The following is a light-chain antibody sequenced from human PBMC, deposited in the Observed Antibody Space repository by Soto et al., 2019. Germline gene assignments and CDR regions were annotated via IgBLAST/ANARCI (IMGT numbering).Light chain of an antibody. Sequence: QSALTQPPSASGSPGPSVTISCTGTSSDVGGYNYVSWYQQHPGKAPKLMIYEVSKRPSGVPDRFSGSKSGNTASLTVSGLQAEDEADYYCSSYAGSNNLVVFGGGTKVTVL. CDR3: SSYAGSNNLVV. CDR2: EVS. V-gene: IGLV2-8*01. J-gene: IGLJ2*01. CDR1: SSDVGGYNY.